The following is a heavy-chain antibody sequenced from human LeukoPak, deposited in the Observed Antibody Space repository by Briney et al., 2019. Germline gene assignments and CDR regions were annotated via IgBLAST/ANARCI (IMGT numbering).Heavy chain of an antibody. D-gene: IGHD3-22*01. CDR2: IIPIFGTA. J-gene: IGHJ4*02. CDR3: AREPTYYYDSSGYYFDY. V-gene: IGHV1-69*05. Sequence: GASVKVSCKASGGTFSSYAISWVRQAPGQGLEWMGGIIPIFGTANYAQKFQGRVTMTRDTSISTAYMELSRLRSDDTAVYYCAREPTYYYDSSGYYFDYWGQGTLVTVSS. CDR1: GGTFSSYA.